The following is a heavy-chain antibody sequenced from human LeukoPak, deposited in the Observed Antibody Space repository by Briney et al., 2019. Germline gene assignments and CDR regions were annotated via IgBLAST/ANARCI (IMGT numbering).Heavy chain of an antibody. CDR1: GFTFSNYG. J-gene: IGHJ4*02. Sequence: GGSLRLSCAVSGFTFSNYGMHWVRQAPGKGLEWVTFILFDGSNQYYADSVKGRFTISRDNSKNTLYLQMNSLRGDDTSVYYCVKGSGWYFDYWGQGDLVTVSS. D-gene: IGHD6-25*01. V-gene: IGHV3-30*02. CDR3: VKGSGWYFDY. CDR2: ILFDGSNQ.